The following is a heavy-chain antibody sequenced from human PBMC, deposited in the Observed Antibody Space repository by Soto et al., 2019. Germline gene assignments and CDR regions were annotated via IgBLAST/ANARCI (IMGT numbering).Heavy chain of an antibody. CDR2: IYYSGST. V-gene: IGHV4-31*03. D-gene: IGHD3-3*01. CDR3: ARSLRFLEYNWFDP. J-gene: IGHJ5*02. Sequence: SETLSLTCTVSGGSISSGGYYWSWIRQHPGKGLEWIGYIYYSGSTYYNPSLKSRVTISVDTSKNQFSLKLSSVTAADTAVYYCARSLRFLEYNWFDPWDQGTLVTVSS. CDR1: GGSISSGGYY.